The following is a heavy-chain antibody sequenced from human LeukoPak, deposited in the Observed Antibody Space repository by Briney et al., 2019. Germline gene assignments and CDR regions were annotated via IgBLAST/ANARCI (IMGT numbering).Heavy chain of an antibody. D-gene: IGHD6-13*01. CDR2: MSYDGSNK. CDR1: GFAFSSYA. J-gene: IGHJ1*01. V-gene: IGHV3-30-3*01. Sequence: GRSLRLSCAASGFAFSSYAMHWVRQAPGKGLEWVAVMSYDGSNKYYADSVKGRFTISRDNSKNTLYLQMNSLRAEDTAVYYCARVSWYRPGLYFQHWGQGTLVTVSS. CDR3: ARVSWYRPGLYFQH.